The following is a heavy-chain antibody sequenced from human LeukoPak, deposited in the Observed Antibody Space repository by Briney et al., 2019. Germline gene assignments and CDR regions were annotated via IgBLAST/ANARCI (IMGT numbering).Heavy chain of an antibody. J-gene: IGHJ4*02. Sequence: GGSQRLSCAASGFTFSSYSMNWVRQAPGKGLEWVSPISSSSSYIYYADSVNGRFTISRDNAKNSLYLQMNSLRAEDTAVYYCARGATYYYDSSGYIAFDYWGQGTLVTVSS. CDR1: GFTFSSYS. CDR2: ISSSSSYI. V-gene: IGHV3-21*01. CDR3: ARGATYYYDSSGYIAFDY. D-gene: IGHD3-22*01.